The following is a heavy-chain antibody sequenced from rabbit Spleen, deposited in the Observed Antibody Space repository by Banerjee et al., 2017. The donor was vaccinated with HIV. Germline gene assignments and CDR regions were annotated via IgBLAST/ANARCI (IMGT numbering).Heavy chain of an antibody. CDR1: GFSFSSNW. V-gene: IGHV1S45*01. J-gene: IGHJ4*01. Sequence: LEESGGGLVKPGGTLTLTYTVSGFSFSSNWICWVRQAPGKGLEWIACIDVGSSGSTYYASWAKGRFTISKTSSTTVTLQMTSLTAADTATYFCARDAAGREDFNLWGQGTLVTVS. D-gene: IGHD4-2*01. CDR3: ARDAAGREDFNL. CDR2: IDVGSSGST.